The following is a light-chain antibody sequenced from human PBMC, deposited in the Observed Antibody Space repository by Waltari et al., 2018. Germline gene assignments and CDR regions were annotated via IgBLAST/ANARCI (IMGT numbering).Light chain of an antibody. J-gene: IGKJ1*01. Sequence: DIQLTQSPSSLSASVGDRVTISCRASQGISNFLNWYQQKPGMAPRLLIHAAYSLQSGVPLRFSGSGSGTDFSLTISSLHPEDYATYYCQQSYSTPWTFGQGTKVEIK. V-gene: IGKV1-39*01. CDR1: QGISNF. CDR2: AAY. CDR3: QQSYSTPWT.